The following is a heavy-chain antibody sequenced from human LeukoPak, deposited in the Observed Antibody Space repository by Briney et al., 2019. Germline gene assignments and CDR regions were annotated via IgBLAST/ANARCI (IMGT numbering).Heavy chain of an antibody. CDR3: ARDPFVATNTPALDAFDI. CDR1: GYTFTGYY. D-gene: IGHD5-12*01. CDR2: INPNSGGT. J-gene: IGHJ3*02. Sequence: ASVKVSCKASGYTFTGYYMHWVRQAPGQGLEWMGWINPNSGGTNYAQKFQGRVTMTRDTTISAAYMELSRLRSDDPAVYYCARDPFVATNTPALDAFDIWGQGTMVTASS. V-gene: IGHV1-2*02.